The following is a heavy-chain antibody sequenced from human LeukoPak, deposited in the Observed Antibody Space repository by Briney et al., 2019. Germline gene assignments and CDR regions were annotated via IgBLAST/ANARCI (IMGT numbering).Heavy chain of an antibody. CDR3: SKDPPISAAGPRYSDR. CDR1: GFTFSSYS. CDR2: ISSSSSYI. D-gene: IGHD6-13*01. Sequence: GGSLRLSCAASGFTFSSYSMNWVRQAPGKGLEWVSSISSSSSYIYYADSVKGRFTISRDNAKNSLYLQMNSLRVEDTGVYYCSKDPPISAAGPRYSDRWGQGTLVTVSS. V-gene: IGHV3-21*04. J-gene: IGHJ4*02.